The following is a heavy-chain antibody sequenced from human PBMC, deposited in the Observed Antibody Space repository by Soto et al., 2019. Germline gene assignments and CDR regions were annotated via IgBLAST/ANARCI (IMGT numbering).Heavy chain of an antibody. Sequence: GGSLRLSCAASGFTFSSYAMHWVRQAPGKGLEWVAVISYDGSNKYYADSVKGRFTISRDNSKNTLYLQMNSLRAEDTAVYYCARDIGGGRAVAGTTPGPGGGYLDYWGQGTLVTVSS. D-gene: IGHD6-19*01. CDR2: ISYDGSNK. CDR3: ARDIGGGRAVAGTTPGPGGGYLDY. CDR1: GFTFSSYA. J-gene: IGHJ4*02. V-gene: IGHV3-30-3*01.